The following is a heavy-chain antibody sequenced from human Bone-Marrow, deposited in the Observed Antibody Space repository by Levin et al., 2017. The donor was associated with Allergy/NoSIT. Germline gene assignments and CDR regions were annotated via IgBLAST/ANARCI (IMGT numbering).Heavy chain of an antibody. V-gene: IGHV4-59*01. J-gene: IGHJ5*02. CDR3: ARNVRVKWSPSRGFDP. CDR2: IYYDGTT. D-gene: IGHD1-26*01. Sequence: SQTLSLTCTVSGDSMSNYYWSWIRQPPGKGLEWIGYIYYDGTTNYNSSLQSRVTISADTSKNQFSLRLNSVSAEDTAVYYCARNVRVKWSPSRGFDPWGQGTLVTVSS. CDR1: GDSMSNYY.